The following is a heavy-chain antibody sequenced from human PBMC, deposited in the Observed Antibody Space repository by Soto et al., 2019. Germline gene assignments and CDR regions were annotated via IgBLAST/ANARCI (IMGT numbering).Heavy chain of an antibody. CDR3: VRSGNSDY. J-gene: IGHJ4*02. CDR2: INPYNGNT. CDR1: VHTFSSCG. D-gene: IGHD2-15*01. Sequence: ASLKVSCKASVHTFSSCGFSWVRQAPGQGLEWMGWINPYNGNTDYAQTIQGRLTMTTDTSTSTAYMELRSLRSDDTAVYYCVRSGNSDYWGQGTLVTVSS. V-gene: IGHV1-18*01.